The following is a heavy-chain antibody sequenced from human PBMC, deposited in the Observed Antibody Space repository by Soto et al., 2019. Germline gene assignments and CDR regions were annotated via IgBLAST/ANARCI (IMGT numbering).Heavy chain of an antibody. CDR2: ISNNGGTK. CDR1: GFTFSNYE. Sequence: GGSLRLSCAASGFTFSNYEMHWVRQAPGKRLENVSGISNNGGTKDYAATVKGRFTISRDDSKNTLYLQMNSLKTEDTAVYYCTTAAYVDIVATLYYYYYGMDVWGQGTTVTVSS. J-gene: IGHJ6*02. D-gene: IGHD5-12*01. V-gene: IGHV3-15*01. CDR3: TTAAYVDIVATLYYYYYGMDV.